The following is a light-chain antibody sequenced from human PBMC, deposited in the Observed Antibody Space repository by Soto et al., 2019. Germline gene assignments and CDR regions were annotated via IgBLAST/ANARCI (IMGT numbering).Light chain of an antibody. CDR3: SSYAGGNNYV. Sequence: QSVLTQPPSATGSPGQAGTITCTGTSSDVGGYNYVSWYQQHPGKAPKLMIYEVSKRPSGVPDRFSGSKPGNTASLTVSGLQAEDEADYYCSSYAGGNNYVFGTGTKVTVL. CDR2: EVS. CDR1: SSDVGGYNY. J-gene: IGLJ1*01. V-gene: IGLV2-8*01.